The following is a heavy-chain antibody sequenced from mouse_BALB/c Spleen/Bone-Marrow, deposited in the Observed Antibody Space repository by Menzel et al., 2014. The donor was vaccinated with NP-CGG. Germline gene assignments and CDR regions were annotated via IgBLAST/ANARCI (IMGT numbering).Heavy chain of an antibody. CDR2: ISGGGSYT. CDR1: GFNFSSYG. V-gene: IGHV5-9-2*01. D-gene: IGHD2-4*01. CDR3: ARHDYDWFAY. Sequence: EVKLVESGGGLVKPGGSLKLSCAASGFNFSSYGMSWVRQTPEKRLEWVASISGGGSYTYFPDSVKGRITISRDNAKNSLYLQTSSLRSEDTALYYCARHDYDWFAYWGQGTLVTVSA. J-gene: IGHJ3*01.